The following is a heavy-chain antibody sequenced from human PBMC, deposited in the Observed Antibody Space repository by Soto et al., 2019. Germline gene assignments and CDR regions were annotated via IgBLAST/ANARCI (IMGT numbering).Heavy chain of an antibody. CDR3: AKDIVATIRGPYDAFDI. CDR2: ISWNSGSI. V-gene: IGHV3-9*01. D-gene: IGHD5-12*01. J-gene: IGHJ3*02. CDR1: GFTFDDYA. Sequence: GGSLRLSCAASGFTFDDYAMHWVRQAPGKGLEWVSGISWNSGSIGYADSVKGRFTISRDNAKNSLYLQMNSLRAEDTALYYCAKDIVATIRGPYDAFDIWGQGTMVTVSS.